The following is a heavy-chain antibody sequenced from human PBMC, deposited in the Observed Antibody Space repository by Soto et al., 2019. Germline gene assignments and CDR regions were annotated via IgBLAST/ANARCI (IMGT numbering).Heavy chain of an antibody. CDR3: AKGRFDVVTISPFDH. V-gene: IGHV3-30*04. D-gene: IGHD3-3*02. CDR2: ISYDGTEE. J-gene: IGHJ4*01. Sequence: MHWVRQAPGKGLEWVAVISYDGTEEKYADSVKGRATVSRDNSKNTVYLQMNRLRGDDSAIYYCAKGRFDVVTISPFDHWGQGTLVTVSS.